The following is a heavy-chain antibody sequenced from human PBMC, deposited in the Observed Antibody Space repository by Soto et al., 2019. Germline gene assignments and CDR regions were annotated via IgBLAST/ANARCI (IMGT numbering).Heavy chain of an antibody. Sequence: GGALRLSCAASGFTFSSYAMSWVRQAPGKGLEWVSAISGSGGSTYYADSVKGRFTISRDNSKNTLYLQMNSLRAEDTAVYYCAKAYYDSSGYYRSFGGMDVWGQGTTVTVSS. CDR2: ISGSGGST. CDR1: GFTFSSYA. J-gene: IGHJ6*02. CDR3: AKAYYDSSGYYRSFGGMDV. V-gene: IGHV3-23*01. D-gene: IGHD3-22*01.